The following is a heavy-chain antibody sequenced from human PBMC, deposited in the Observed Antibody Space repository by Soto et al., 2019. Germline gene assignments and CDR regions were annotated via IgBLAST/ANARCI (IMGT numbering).Heavy chain of an antibody. J-gene: IGHJ3*02. V-gene: IGHV1-18*01. D-gene: IGHD3-9*01. CDR2: ISPYNGNT. CDR1: GYTFSNYG. CDR3: ATLEHYDILTGYYRTYAFDI. Sequence: ASVKVSCKASGYTFSNYGISWVRQVPGQGLEWMGWISPYNGNTNYVQKFQGRVTMTTDTSTSTAYMELRSLRSDDTAVYYCATLEHYDILTGYYRTYAFDIWGQGTMVTVSS.